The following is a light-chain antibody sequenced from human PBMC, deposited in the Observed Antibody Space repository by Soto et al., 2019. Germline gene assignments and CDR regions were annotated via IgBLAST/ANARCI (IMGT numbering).Light chain of an antibody. J-gene: IGKJ3*01. V-gene: IGKV3-11*01. CDR2: DAP. CDR1: QSVGSS. CDR3: QHRSSWPRT. Sequence: EIVLTQSPATLSLSPGERATLSCRASQSVGSSLAWYQQKPGQAPKLLIYDAPNRATGIPARFSGSGSGTDFTLTISSLEPEDFTVYYCQHRSSWPRTFGPGTKVDFK.